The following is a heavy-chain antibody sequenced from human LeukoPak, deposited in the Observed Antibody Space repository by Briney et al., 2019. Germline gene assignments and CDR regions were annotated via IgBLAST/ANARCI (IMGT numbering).Heavy chain of an antibody. D-gene: IGHD2-15*01. CDR2: IYTSGST. Sequence: SETLSLTCAVSGYSISSGYYWGWIRQPAGKGLEWIGRIYTSGSTNYNPSLKSRVTMSVDTSKNQFSLKLSSVTAADTAVYYCAREGASCSGGSCYSYYYYYYYMDVWGKGTTVTVSS. J-gene: IGHJ6*03. V-gene: IGHV4-4*07. CDR3: AREGASCSGGSCYSYYYYYYYMDV. CDR1: GYSISSGYY.